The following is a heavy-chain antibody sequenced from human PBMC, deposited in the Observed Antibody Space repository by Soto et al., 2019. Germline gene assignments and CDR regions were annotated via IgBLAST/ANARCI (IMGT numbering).Heavy chain of an antibody. CDR2: IYPGDSDT. J-gene: IGHJ6*02. Sequence: ESLKISCKGAGYSFTSYWIGWVRQIPGKGLEWMGIIYPGDSDTRYSPSFQGQVTISADKSISTAYLQWSSLKASDTAMYYCARHIEFGELLSGDYYYYGMDVWGQGTTVTVSS. CDR1: GYSFTSYW. V-gene: IGHV5-51*01. CDR3: ARHIEFGELLSGDYYYYGMDV. D-gene: IGHD3-10*01.